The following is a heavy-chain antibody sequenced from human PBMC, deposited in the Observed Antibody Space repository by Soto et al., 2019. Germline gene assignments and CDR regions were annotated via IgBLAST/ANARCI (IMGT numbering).Heavy chain of an antibody. V-gene: IGHV1-69*06. J-gene: IGHJ6*02. CDR1: GGTFSNYA. CDR2: ILPIFGTA. Sequence: QVQLVQSGAEVKGPGSSVKVSCKASGGTFSNYAINWVRQAPGQGLEWMGGILPIFGTAKYAQTFQGRVTITADRPTSTAYMELSSLRSEDTAVYYCARARGGCTGTSCYHYFYYGLDVWGQGTTVTVSS. CDR3: ARARGGCTGTSCYHYFYYGLDV. D-gene: IGHD1-1*01.